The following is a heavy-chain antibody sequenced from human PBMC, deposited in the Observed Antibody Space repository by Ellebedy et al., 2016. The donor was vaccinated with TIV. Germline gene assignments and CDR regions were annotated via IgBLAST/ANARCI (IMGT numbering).Heavy chain of an antibody. Sequence: PGGSLRLSCAASGFIFSNYGMHWVRQAPGKGLEWVAVIWYDGRNKYYADSVKGRFTITRDYSKDTLYLQMNSLKAEDTAVYYCASDAYCGGDCPLMNALDVWGQGTRVTVSS. D-gene: IGHD2-21*02. CDR2: IWYDGRNK. V-gene: IGHV3-33*01. CDR1: GFIFSNYG. CDR3: ASDAYCGGDCPLMNALDV. J-gene: IGHJ3*01.